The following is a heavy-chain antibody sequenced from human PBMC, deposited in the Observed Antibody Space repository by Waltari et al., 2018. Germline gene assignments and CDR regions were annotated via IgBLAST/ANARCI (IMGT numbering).Heavy chain of an antibody. CDR1: GGSFSGYY. Sequence: QVQLQQWGAGLLKPSETLSLTCAVYGGSFSGYYWSWIRQPPGKGLEWSGEINHSGSTNYNPSLKSRVTISVDTSKNQFSLKLSSVTAADTAVYYCARIAIDYSVDYWGQGTLVTVSS. CDR2: INHSGST. CDR3: ARIAIDYSVDY. D-gene: IGHD4-4*01. J-gene: IGHJ4*02. V-gene: IGHV4-34*01.